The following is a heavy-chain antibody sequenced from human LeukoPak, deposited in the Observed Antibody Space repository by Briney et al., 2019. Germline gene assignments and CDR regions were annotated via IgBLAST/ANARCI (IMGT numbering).Heavy chain of an antibody. J-gene: IGHJ4*02. Sequence: PSETLSLTCTVSGYSISSGYYWGWIRQPPGKGLEWIGSNYHSGSTYYNPSLKSRVTMSVDESKNEFSLKLTSVTAADTAVYYCARFHTSSWFFDSWGQGILVTVSS. CDR1: GYSISSGYY. V-gene: IGHV4-38-2*02. CDR2: NYHSGST. CDR3: ARFHTSSWFFDS. D-gene: IGHD6-13*01.